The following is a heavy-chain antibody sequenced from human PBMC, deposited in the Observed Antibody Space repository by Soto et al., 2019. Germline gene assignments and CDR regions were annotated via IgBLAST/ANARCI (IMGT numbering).Heavy chain of an antibody. V-gene: IGHV4-59*01. J-gene: IGHJ4*02. CDR1: GGSIGGYY. CDR2: IYYSGST. Sequence: PWGTLSLTCTVSGGSIGGYYWRWIRQPPGKGLEWIGYIYYSGSTNYNPSLKSRGTISVDTSNNQFSFKLSSVTTADTAVLYCGRAEMRPPMTKVTTFDYWGQGTLVTVSS. D-gene: IGHD4-17*01. CDR3: GRAEMRPPMTKVTTFDY.